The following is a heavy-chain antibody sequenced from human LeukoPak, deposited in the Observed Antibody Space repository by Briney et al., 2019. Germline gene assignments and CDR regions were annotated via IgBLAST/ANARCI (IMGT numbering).Heavy chain of an antibody. J-gene: IGHJ5*02. Sequence: PSETLSLTCTVSGGSISSGGYYWSWIRQHPGTGLEWIGYIYYSGSTYYNPSLKSRVTISVDTSKNQFSLKLSSVTAADTAVYYCARGWDTAGTGRFDPWGQGTLVTVSS. CDR2: IYYSGST. CDR3: ARGWDTAGTGRFDP. CDR1: GGSISSGGYY. D-gene: IGHD1-1*01. V-gene: IGHV4-31*03.